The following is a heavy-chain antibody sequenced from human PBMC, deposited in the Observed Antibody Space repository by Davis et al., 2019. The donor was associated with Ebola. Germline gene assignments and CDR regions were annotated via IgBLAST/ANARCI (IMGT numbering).Heavy chain of an antibody. D-gene: IGHD6-19*01. CDR1: GFTFTTST. CDR3: ARGPSVAGWDY. Sequence: ESLKISCVASGFTFTTSTMHWVRQPPGKGLEWIGEINHSGSTNYNPSLKSRVTMSVDTSKNQFSLKLSSVTAADTAVYYCARGPSVAGWDYWGQGTLVTVSS. V-gene: IGHV4-34*01. CDR2: INHSGST. J-gene: IGHJ4*02.